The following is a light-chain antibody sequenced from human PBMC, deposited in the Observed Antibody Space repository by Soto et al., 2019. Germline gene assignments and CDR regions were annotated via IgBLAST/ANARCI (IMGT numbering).Light chain of an antibody. CDR3: QMWDSSSAHVV. CDR2: YDS. Sequence: SYELTQPPSVSVAPGKTARITCGGNNIGSKSVHWYQQKPGQAPVLVIYYDSDRPSGIPERFSDSNSANTATLTISRVEDGDDDDYYCQMWDSSSAHVVFGGGTKLTVL. CDR1: NIGSKS. V-gene: IGLV3-21*04. J-gene: IGLJ2*01.